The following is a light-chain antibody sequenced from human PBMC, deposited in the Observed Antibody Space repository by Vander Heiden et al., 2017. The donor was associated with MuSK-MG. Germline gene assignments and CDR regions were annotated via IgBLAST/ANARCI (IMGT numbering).Light chain of an antibody. J-gene: IGKJ2*01. CDR3: QQVHSYPYT. CDR2: AAS. CDR1: QVIASY. Sequence: DLQLTQSPSLLSASVGDRVTITCRASQVIASYLAWFQQKPGKAPNLLIYAASTLQSGVPSRFSGSGYGTEFTLTISSLQPEDFATFYCQQVHSYPYTFGQGTKLEIK. V-gene: IGKV1-9*01.